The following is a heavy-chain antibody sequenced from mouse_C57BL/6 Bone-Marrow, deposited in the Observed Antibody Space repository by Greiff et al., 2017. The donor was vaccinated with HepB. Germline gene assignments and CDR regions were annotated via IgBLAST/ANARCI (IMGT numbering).Heavy chain of an antibody. CDR1: GYSFTSYY. CDR2: IYPGSGNT. Sequence: QVQLQQSGPELVKPGASVKISCKASGYSFTSYYIHWVKQRPGQGLEWIGWIYPGSGNTKYNEKFKGKATLKADTSSSTAYMQLSSLTSEDSAVYYCAKEYYGSYYAMDYWGQGTSVTVSS. D-gene: IGHD1-1*01. J-gene: IGHJ4*01. CDR3: AKEYYGSYYAMDY. V-gene: IGHV1-66*01.